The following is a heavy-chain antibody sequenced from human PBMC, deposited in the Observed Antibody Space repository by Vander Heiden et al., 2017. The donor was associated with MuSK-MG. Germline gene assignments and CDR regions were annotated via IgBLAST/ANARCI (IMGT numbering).Heavy chain of an antibody. Sequence: QVQLVESGGGVVQPGSSLRLSCAPSGFTFSTYAMHWVRQAPGKGLEWVAVISYDGSNKYYADSAKGRFTISRDNSKNTLYLQMNSLRAEDTAVYYCARESLLDTAPPSYGMDVWGQGTTVTVSS. CDR1: GFTFSTYA. CDR3: ARESLLDTAPPSYGMDV. CDR2: ISYDGSNK. D-gene: IGHD5-18*01. V-gene: IGHV3-30-3*01. J-gene: IGHJ6*02.